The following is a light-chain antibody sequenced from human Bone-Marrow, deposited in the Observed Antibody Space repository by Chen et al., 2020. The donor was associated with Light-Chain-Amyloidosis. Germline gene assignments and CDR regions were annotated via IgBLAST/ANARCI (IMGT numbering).Light chain of an antibody. CDR1: SGSIAPNY. Sequence: NFMLTQPHSVSESPGKTVIISCTRSSGSIAPNYVQWYQQRPGISPTTVIYEDDQRPSGVPDRFSGSIDRSANSASLTISGLKTEDEADYYCQSYQGSSQGVFGGGTKLTVL. J-gene: IGLJ3*02. V-gene: IGLV6-57*01. CDR2: EDD. CDR3: QSYQGSSQGV.